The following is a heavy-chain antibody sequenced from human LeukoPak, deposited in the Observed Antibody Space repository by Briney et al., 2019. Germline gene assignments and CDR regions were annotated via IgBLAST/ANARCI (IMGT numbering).Heavy chain of an antibody. J-gene: IGHJ4*02. CDR2: ISYDGSNK. CDR3: ARGGGNYYDSSGYYPCDY. D-gene: IGHD3-22*01. CDR1: GFTFSSYA. V-gene: IGHV3-30-3*01. Sequence: QPGRSLRLSCAASGFTFSSYAMHWVRQAPGKGLEWVAVISYDGSNKYYADSVKGRFTISRDNSKNTLYLQMNSLRAEDTAVYYCARGGGNYYDSSGYYPCDYWGQGTLVTVSS.